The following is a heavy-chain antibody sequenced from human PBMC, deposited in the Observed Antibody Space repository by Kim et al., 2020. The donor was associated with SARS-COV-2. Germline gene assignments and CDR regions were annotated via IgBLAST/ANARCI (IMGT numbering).Heavy chain of an antibody. D-gene: IGHD3-9*01. CDR2: IYYSGST. J-gene: IGHJ4*02. Sequence: SETLSLTCTVSGGSISSYYWSWIRQPPGKGLEWIGYIYYSGSTNYNPSLKSRVTISVDTSKNQFSLKLSSVTAADTAVYYCARVSGVRYFDWSDKVYYFDYWGQGTLVTVSS. CDR3: ARVSGVRYFDWSDKVYYFDY. CDR1: GGSISSYY. V-gene: IGHV4-59*13.